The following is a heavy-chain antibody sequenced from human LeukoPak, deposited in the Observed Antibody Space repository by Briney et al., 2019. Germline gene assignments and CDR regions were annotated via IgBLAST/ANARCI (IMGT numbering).Heavy chain of an antibody. CDR3: ARDQSGYCSSTSCFGEWDYFDY. V-gene: IGHV1-18*01. Sequence: ASVKVSCKACGYTFTSYGISWVRQAPGQGLEWMGWISAYNGNTNYAQKLQGRVTMTTDTSTSTAYMELRSLRSDDTVVYYCARDQSGYCSSTSCFGEWDYFDYWGQGTLVTVSA. CDR2: ISAYNGNT. CDR1: GYTFTSYG. J-gene: IGHJ4*02. D-gene: IGHD2-2*01.